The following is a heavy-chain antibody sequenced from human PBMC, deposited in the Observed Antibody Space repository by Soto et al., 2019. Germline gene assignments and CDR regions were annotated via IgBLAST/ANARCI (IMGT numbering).Heavy chain of an antibody. CDR3: SRRSSGWYFDY. CDR1: EFTFSNYA. D-gene: IGHD6-19*01. CDR2: ISYGGGTT. Sequence: GGSLRLSCAASEFTFSNYAMSWVRQAPGKGLEWVSAISYGGGTTYYADSVKGRFTISRDNSKNTLYLQMNSLRAEDTAVYYCSRRSSGWYFDYWGQGTLVTVSS. V-gene: IGHV3-23*01. J-gene: IGHJ4*02.